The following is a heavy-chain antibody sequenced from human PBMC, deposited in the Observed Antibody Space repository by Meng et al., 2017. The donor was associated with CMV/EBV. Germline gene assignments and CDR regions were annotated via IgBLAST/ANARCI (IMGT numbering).Heavy chain of an antibody. CDR2: INPNGGGT. D-gene: IGHD2-2*01. J-gene: IGHJ4*02. CDR3: ARRIVVVPAVYLGY. Sequence: ASGYTFTGYYIHWVRQAPGQGPEWMGWINPNGGGTNYAQKFQGRVTMTLDTSISTAYMELSRLRSDDTAVYYCARRIVVVPAVYLGYWGQGTLVTVSS. CDR1: GYTFTGYY. V-gene: IGHV1-2*02.